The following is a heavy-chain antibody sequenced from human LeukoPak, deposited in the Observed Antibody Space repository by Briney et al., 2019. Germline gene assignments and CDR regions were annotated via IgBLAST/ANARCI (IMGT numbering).Heavy chain of an antibody. V-gene: IGHV3-13*01. CDR1: GFTFSDYD. D-gene: IGHD1-1*01. CDR2: IGTAGDT. J-gene: IGHJ4*02. Sequence: GGSLRLSCAASGFTFSDYDMHWVRQVTGIGLEGVSAIGTAGDTYYTGSVKGRFTISRENAKNSLYLQMNSLRAGDTAVYYCARVAKERVGGVYYFDYWGQGTLVTVSS. CDR3: ARVAKERVGGVYYFDY.